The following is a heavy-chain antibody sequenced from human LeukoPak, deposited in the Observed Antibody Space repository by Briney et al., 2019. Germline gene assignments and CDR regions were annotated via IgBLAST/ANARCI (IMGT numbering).Heavy chain of an antibody. V-gene: IGHV3-21*01. CDR2: ISSGGTYI. D-gene: IGHD2-15*01. CDR1: GFTFDTYA. CDR3: ARDRPTGRSRGVVVQ. J-gene: IGHJ4*02. Sequence: PGASLRLSCAASGFTFDTYAMTWVRQAPGKGLEWVSSISSGGTYIYYADSVRGRSPISRDNTKNFLYLQLSTLRVEDTAVYYCARDRPTGRSRGVVVQWGQGTLVTVSS.